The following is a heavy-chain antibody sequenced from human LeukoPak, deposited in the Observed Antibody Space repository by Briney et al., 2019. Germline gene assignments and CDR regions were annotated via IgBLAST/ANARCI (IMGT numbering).Heavy chain of an antibody. D-gene: IGHD6-19*01. Sequence: SQTLSLTCTVSGASISSWYWSWIRQPPGKGLEWIGYIYGSGNTNYNPSLKSRVTMSIDTSKNQFSLMLTSVTAADTATYYCARETSLAGFASGLGFNYWGQGILVTVSS. CDR2: IYGSGNT. V-gene: IGHV4-59*01. J-gene: IGHJ4*02. CDR1: GASISSWY. CDR3: ARETSLAGFASGLGFNY.